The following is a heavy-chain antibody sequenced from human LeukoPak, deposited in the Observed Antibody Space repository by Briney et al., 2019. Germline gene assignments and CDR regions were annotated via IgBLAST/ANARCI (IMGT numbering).Heavy chain of an antibody. CDR2: ISYDGSNK. D-gene: IGHD5-18*01. CDR3: AKVGGYSYGFDY. V-gene: IGHV3-30*18. J-gene: IGHJ4*02. CDR1: GFTFSSYG. Sequence: PGRSLGLSCAASGFTFSSYGMHWVRQAPGKGLGWVAVISYDGSNKYYADSVKGRFTISRDNSKNTLYLQMNSLRAEDTAVYYCAKVGGYSYGFDYWGQGTLVTVSS.